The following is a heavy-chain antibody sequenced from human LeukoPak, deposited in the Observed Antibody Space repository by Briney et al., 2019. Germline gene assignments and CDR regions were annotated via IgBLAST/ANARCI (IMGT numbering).Heavy chain of an antibody. Sequence: GGSLRLSCAASGFTVSSNYMSWVRQAPGKGLEWVSVIYSGGSTYYADSVKDRFTISRHNSKNTLYLQMNSLRAEDTAVYYCAREGNYYDSSGYLRYKDYWGQGTLVTVSS. J-gene: IGHJ4*02. D-gene: IGHD3-22*01. CDR1: GFTVSSNY. CDR2: IYSGGST. V-gene: IGHV3-53*04. CDR3: AREGNYYDSSGYLRYKDY.